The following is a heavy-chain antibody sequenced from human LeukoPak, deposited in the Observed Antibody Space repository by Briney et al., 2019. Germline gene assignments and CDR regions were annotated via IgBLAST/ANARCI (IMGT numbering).Heavy chain of an antibody. Sequence: GRSLRLSCTASGFTCGDDAMSWCRQAPGKGLEGVGFIRSKAYGGTTEYAASVKGRFTISRDNSKSIAYLQMNSLKTEDTAVYYCTRYSSSSGTDYWGQGTLVTVSS. D-gene: IGHD6-6*01. J-gene: IGHJ4*02. V-gene: IGHV3-49*03. CDR3: TRYSSSSGTDY. CDR1: GFTCGDDA. CDR2: IRSKAYGGTT.